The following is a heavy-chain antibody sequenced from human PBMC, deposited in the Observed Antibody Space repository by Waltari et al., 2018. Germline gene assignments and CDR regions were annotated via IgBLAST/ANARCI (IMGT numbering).Heavy chain of an antibody. V-gene: IGHV4-59*08. J-gene: IGHJ4*02. D-gene: IGHD6-13*01. CDR1: GGSITTYY. CDR2: IYYSGST. CDR3: ARRTGLSTSSWYYFDH. Sequence: QVQLQESGPGLVKPSETLSPTCTVPGGSITTYYWSWIRQPPGKGLELIGYIYYSGSTSYNASLKSRVTISVDTSKNQFSLRLRSVTAADTAVYYCARRTGLSTSSWYYFDHWGQGTLVTVSS.